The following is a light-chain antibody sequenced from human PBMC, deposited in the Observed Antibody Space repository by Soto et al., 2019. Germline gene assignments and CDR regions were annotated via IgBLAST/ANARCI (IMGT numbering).Light chain of an antibody. CDR1: QSISSW. CDR3: QQYNSYSF. CDR2: DAS. V-gene: IGKV1-5*01. J-gene: IGKJ2*01. Sequence: DIQMTQSPSTLSASVGDRVTITCRASQSISSWLAWYQQKPGKAPKLLIYDASSLESGVPSRFSGSGSGTEFTLTSSSLQPDDFATYYCQQYNSYSFFGQGTKLEIK.